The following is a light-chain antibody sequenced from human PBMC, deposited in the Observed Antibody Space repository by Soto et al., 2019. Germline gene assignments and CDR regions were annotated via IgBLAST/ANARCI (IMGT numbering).Light chain of an antibody. CDR2: GAS. CDR1: QSVSSSY. J-gene: IGKJ5*01. Sequence: EIVSTQSPGTLSLSPGERATLSCRASQSVSSSYLAWYQKKPGQAPRLLIYGASSRATGIPDRFSGSGSGTDFTLTISRLEPEDFAVYYCQQYGSSPPITFGQGTRLEIK. V-gene: IGKV3-20*01. CDR3: QQYGSSPPIT.